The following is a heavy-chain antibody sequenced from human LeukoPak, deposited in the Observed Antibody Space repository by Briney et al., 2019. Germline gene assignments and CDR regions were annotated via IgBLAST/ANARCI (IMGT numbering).Heavy chain of an antibody. CDR3: AKDLSRAMVRGVFSY. V-gene: IGHV3-23*01. CDR1: GFTFSSCT. Sequence: PGGSLRLSCAASGFTFSSCTMSWVRQAPGKGLEWVSGIPSSGPITYYADSVKGRFTISRDNSKNTLYLQMNSLRAEDTAVYYCAKDLSRAMVRGVFSYWGQGTLVTVSS. CDR2: IPSSGPIT. D-gene: IGHD3-10*01. J-gene: IGHJ4*02.